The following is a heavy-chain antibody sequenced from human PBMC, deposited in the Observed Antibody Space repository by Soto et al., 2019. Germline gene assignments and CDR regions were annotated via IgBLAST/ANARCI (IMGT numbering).Heavy chain of an antibody. CDR1: GYTFTSYY. CDR3: ARDVGGGNYYHGMDV. V-gene: IGHV1-46*01. CDR2: INPSGGST. D-gene: IGHD3-16*01. Sequence: QVQLVQSGAEVKKPGASVKVSCKASGYTFTSYYMHWVRQAPGQGLEWMGIINPSGGSTSYAQKFQGRVTMNRDTSPSTVYMELGSLRSEDTAVYYCARDVGGGNYYHGMDVWGQGTTVTVSS. J-gene: IGHJ6*02.